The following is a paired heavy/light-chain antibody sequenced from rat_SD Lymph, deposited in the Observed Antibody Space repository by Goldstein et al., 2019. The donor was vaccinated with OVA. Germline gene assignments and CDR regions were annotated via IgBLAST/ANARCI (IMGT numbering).Heavy chain of an antibody. D-gene: IGHD1-5*01. CDR1: GYTFTDYA. Sequence: QIQLVQSGPELKKPGESAQISCKASGYTFTDYAMNWVKQAPRNGLKWMGWINTHTGKPRYADDFKERFVFSLDTSASIAYLHINNLNIEDTGTYFCTRAKLYNPSDYWGQGVMVTVSS. CDR3: TRAKLYNPSDY. J-gene: IGHJ2*01. CDR2: INTHTGKP. V-gene: IGHV9-3*01.
Light chain of an antibody. CDR1: QSLLYSGNQKNY. V-gene: IGKV8S6*01. J-gene: IGKJ2-1*01. Sequence: DIVMTQSPSSLAVSAGETVTINCKSSQSLLYSGNQKNYLAWYQQRPGQSPKLLIYWASTRQSGVPDRFIGSGSGTDFILTISSVQAEDLAIYYCQQYYDSHTFGAGTQLELK. CDR2: WAS. CDR3: QQYYDSHT.